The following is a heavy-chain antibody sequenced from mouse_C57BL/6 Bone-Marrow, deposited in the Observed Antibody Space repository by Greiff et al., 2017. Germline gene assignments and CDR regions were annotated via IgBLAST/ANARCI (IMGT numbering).Heavy chain of an antibody. Sequence: EVKLQESGPELVKPGASVKISCKASGYSFTDYNMNWVKQSNGKSLEWIGVINPNYGTTSYNQKFKGKAPLTVDQSSSTAYMQLNSLTSEDSAVYYCAEGNYDYDGYYAMDYWGQGTSVTVSS. CDR3: AEGNYDYDGYYAMDY. V-gene: IGHV1-39*01. CDR1: GYSFTDYN. CDR2: INPNYGTT. D-gene: IGHD2-4*01. J-gene: IGHJ4*01.